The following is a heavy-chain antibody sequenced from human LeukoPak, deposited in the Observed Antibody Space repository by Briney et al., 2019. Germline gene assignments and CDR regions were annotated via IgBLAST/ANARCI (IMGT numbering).Heavy chain of an antibody. V-gene: IGHV3-11*03. J-gene: IGHJ4*02. Sequence: GGSLRPSCAASGFTFSDYYMSWIRQAPGKGLEWVSYISSSSSYTNYADSVKGRFTISRDNAKNSLYLQMNSLRAEDTAVYYCASMYCSSTSCYVFDYWGQGTLVTVSS. CDR1: GFTFSDYY. CDR2: ISSSSSYT. CDR3: ASMYCSSTSCYVFDY. D-gene: IGHD2-2*01.